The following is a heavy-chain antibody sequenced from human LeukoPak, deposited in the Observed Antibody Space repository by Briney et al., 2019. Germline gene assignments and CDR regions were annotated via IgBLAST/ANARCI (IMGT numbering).Heavy chain of an antibody. J-gene: IGHJ4*02. V-gene: IGHV3-7*01. CDR2: IKQDGSKK. Sequence: PGGSLRLSCVASGFPFSSYWMTWVRQAPGKGLEWVANIKQDGSKKSYVDSVKGRFTISRDNAKNSLYLHMNSLRADDAAVYYCARDTRSLIDYWGQGTLVTVSS. D-gene: IGHD1-26*01. CDR3: ARDTRSLIDY. CDR1: GFPFSSYW.